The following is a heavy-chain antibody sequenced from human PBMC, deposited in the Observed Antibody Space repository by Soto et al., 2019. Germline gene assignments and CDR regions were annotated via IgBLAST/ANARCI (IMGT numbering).Heavy chain of an antibody. D-gene: IGHD3-22*01. Sequence: ASVKVSCKASGGTFSSYAISWVRQAPGQGLEWMGGIIPIFGTANYAQKFQGRVTITADESTSTAYMELSSLRSEDTAVYYCAGTSDYYDSSGYYYFDYWGQGTLVTVSS. V-gene: IGHV1-69*13. CDR1: GGTFSSYA. CDR3: AGTSDYYDSSGYYYFDY. CDR2: IIPIFGTA. J-gene: IGHJ4*02.